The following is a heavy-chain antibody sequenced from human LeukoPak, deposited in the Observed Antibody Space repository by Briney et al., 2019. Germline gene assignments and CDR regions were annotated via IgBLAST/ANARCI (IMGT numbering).Heavy chain of an antibody. CDR1: GDSFKNYA. J-gene: IGHJ4*02. CDR3: ARGANWGSRFDY. Sequence: ASVKVSCKASGDSFKNYAVSWVRQAPGQGFEWMGGIIPIFGTANYAQKFQGRVTITTDESTSTAYMELSSLRSEDTAVYYCARGANWGSRFDYWGQGTLVTVSS. V-gene: IGHV1-69*05. D-gene: IGHD7-27*01. CDR2: IIPIFGTA.